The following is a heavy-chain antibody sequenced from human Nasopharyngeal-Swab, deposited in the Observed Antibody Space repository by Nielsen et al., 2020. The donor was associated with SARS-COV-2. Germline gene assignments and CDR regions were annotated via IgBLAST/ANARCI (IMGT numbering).Heavy chain of an antibody. CDR3: VRRDYDYIWGSYDY. CDR1: GFTFSSYA. D-gene: IGHD3-16*01. V-gene: IGHV3-64D*06. Sequence: GESLKISCSASGFTFSSYAMHWVRQAPRKGLEYVSAISSNGGSTYYADSVKGRFTISRDNSKNTLYLQMSSLRAEDTAVYYCVRRDYDYIWGSYDYWGQGTLVTVSS. CDR2: ISSNGGST. J-gene: IGHJ4*02.